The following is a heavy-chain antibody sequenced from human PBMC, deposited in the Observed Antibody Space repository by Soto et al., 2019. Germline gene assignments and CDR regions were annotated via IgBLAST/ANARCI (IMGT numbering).Heavy chain of an antibody. CDR2: IIPILGIA. CDR3: ARGDYDFWSGYYRNHDAFDI. D-gene: IGHD3-3*01. CDR1: GGTFSSYT. V-gene: IGHV1-69*02. J-gene: IGHJ3*02. Sequence: SVKVSCKASGGTFSSYTISWVRQAPGQGLEWMGRIIPILGIANYAQKFQGRVTITADKSTGTAYMELSSLRSEDTAVYYCARGDYDFWSGYYRNHDAFDIWGQGTMVTVSS.